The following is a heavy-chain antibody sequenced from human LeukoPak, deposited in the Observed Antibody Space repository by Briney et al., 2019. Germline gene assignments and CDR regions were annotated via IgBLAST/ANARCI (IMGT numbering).Heavy chain of an antibody. CDR2: ISGSSSSI. CDR3: ARGDYYYDSSWDY. Sequence: PGGSLRLSCAASGFTFSSYSMNWVRQAPGKGLEWVSYISGSSSSIYYADSVKGRFTISRDNARNSLYLQINSLRAGDTAVYYCARGDYYYDSSWDYWGQGTLVTVPS. J-gene: IGHJ4*02. CDR1: GFTFSSYS. V-gene: IGHV3-48*01. D-gene: IGHD3-22*01.